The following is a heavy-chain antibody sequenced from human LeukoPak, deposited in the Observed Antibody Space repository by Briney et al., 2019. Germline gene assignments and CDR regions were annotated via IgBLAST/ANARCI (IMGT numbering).Heavy chain of an antibody. CDR2: IWFDGSTQ. V-gene: IGHV3-33*01. D-gene: IGHD1-20*01. J-gene: IGHJ5*02. Sequence: GGSLRLSCAASGFAFSSYGMHWVRQAPGKGLEWVSVIWFDGSTQYYTDSVKGRFTNSRDNSKNTLFLQMNSLRAEDTAIYYCVRDPQINWNRPSPLSWGQGTLVTVSS. CDR1: GFAFSSYG. CDR3: VRDPQINWNRPSPLS.